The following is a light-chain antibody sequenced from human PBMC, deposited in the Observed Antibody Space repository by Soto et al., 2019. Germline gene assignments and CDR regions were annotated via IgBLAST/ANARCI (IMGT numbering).Light chain of an antibody. CDR3: QQSFRTPPP. V-gene: IGKV1-39*01. CDR2: AAS. J-gene: IGKJ2*01. CDR1: QSIGTY. Sequence: DIQMTQSPSTLSGSVGDRVTITCRASQSIGTYLNWYLQKPGKAPQLLIHAASSLQTGVPSRFSGSGSGTEFTLTISSLQPEDFASFYCQQSFRTPPPFGQGTKLAIK.